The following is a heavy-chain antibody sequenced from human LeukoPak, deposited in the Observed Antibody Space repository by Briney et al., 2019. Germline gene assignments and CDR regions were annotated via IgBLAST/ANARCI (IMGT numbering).Heavy chain of an antibody. CDR2: FDPEDGET. Sequence: ASVKVSCKVSGYTLTEFSMHWVRQAPGKGLEWMGGFDPEDGETIYAQKFQGRVTMTEDTSTDTAYMELSSLRSEDTAVYYCATWSRGWPAFDYWGQGTLVTVSS. CDR3: ATWSRGWPAFDY. D-gene: IGHD1-26*01. J-gene: IGHJ4*02. CDR1: GYTLTEFS. V-gene: IGHV1-24*01.